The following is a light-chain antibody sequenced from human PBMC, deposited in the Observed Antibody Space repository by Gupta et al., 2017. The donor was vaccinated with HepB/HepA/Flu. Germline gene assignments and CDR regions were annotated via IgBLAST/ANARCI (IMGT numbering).Light chain of an antibody. CDR2: GTS. CDR3: QKYDITPLT. CDR1: QSISSTY. Sequence: VLTQSPGTLSLSQGERATLSCRASQSISSTYFAWYQQKPGPPPRLLNHGTSTRATGVPDWVTGSGSGTVFTPTISRLQHEDIAVYYCQKYDITPLTFGQGTKVE. V-gene: IGKV3-20*01. J-gene: IGKJ1*01.